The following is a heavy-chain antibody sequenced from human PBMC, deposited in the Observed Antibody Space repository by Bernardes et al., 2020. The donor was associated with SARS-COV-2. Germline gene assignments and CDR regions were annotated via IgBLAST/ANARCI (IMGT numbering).Heavy chain of an antibody. CDR3: ARGTLTSRATYYFEY. Sequence: LSLTCTVSGGSISSDDYSWTWIRQPPGKVLEWIGYIYQSGTTYYNPSLKSRVTISLDRSMTHFSLNLSSVTAADTAMYYCARGTLTSRATYYFEYWGQGTLVTVSS. J-gene: IGHJ4*02. CDR1: GGSISSDDYS. V-gene: IGHV4-30-2*01. CDR2: IYQSGTT.